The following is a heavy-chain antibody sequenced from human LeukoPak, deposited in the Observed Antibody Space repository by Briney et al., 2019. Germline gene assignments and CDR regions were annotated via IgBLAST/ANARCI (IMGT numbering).Heavy chain of an antibody. Sequence: SETLSLTCTVSGGSLSSSSYYWGWVRQPPGRGLEWIGSIYYSGSTYYNPSLKSRVTISVDTSKNQFSLKLSSVTAADTAVYYCARLGDCSSTSFSFYYWGQGTLVTVSS. CDR3: ARLGDCSSTSFSFYY. V-gene: IGHV4-39*01. CDR1: GGSLSSSSYY. J-gene: IGHJ4*02. D-gene: IGHD2-2*01. CDR2: IYYSGST.